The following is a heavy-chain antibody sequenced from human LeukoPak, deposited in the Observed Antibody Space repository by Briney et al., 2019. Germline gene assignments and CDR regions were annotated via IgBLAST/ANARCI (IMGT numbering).Heavy chain of an antibody. J-gene: IGHJ4*02. CDR1: GYSFTTYW. Sequence: GESLKISCKGSGYSFTTYWIGWVRQKPGKGLEWMGIIYPGDSDTRYSPSFQGQVTISADKSITTAYLQWSSLKASDTAMYYCARYYFWTGSYFFDYWGQGTLVTVSS. V-gene: IGHV5-51*01. D-gene: IGHD3/OR15-3a*01. CDR3: ARYYFWTGSYFFDY. CDR2: IYPGDSDT.